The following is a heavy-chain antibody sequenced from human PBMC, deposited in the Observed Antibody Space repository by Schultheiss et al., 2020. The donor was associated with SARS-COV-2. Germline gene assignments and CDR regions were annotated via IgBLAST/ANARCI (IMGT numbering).Heavy chain of an antibody. J-gene: IGHJ6*02. Sequence: GGSLRLSCAASGFTFSSYSMNWVRQAPGKGLEWVSSISSSSSYIYYADSVKGRFTISRDNAKNSLYLQMNSLRAEDTAVYYCARSQYCSSTSCYIGFRMDVWGQGTTVTVSS. CDR3: ARSQYCSSTSCYIGFRMDV. CDR1: GFTFSSYS. V-gene: IGHV3-21*01. D-gene: IGHD2-2*02. CDR2: ISSSSSYI.